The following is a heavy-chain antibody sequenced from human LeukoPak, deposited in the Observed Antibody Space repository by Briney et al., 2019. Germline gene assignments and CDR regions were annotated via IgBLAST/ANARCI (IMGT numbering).Heavy chain of an antibody. CDR2: MYHTGRT. CDR1: GGSASSGSYY. J-gene: IGHJ5*02. V-gene: IGHV4-61*01. Sequence: SETLPLTCTVSGGSASSGSYYWSWIRQPPGKGLEWVGYMYHTGRTNYNPSLKSRVTISVDTSKNQFSLKLTSVTAADTAVYFCAREIDVDTTLVDDNWFDPWAREPWSPSPQ. CDR3: AREIDVDTTLVDDNWFDP. D-gene: IGHD5-18*01.